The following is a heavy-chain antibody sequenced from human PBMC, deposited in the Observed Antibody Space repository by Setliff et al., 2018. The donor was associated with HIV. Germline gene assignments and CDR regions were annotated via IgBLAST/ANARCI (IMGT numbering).Heavy chain of an antibody. D-gene: IGHD6-13*01. CDR2: IDVGGGTT. Sequence: ASVKVSCKASGYTFTNPVIHWVRQAPGQRLEWMGWIDVGGGTTKYSREFLGRVTFTRDTSTSTAYMDLSSLTSDDMAVYYCAREGTAGGLDLDYWGQGTL. V-gene: IGHV1-3*03. CDR3: AREGTAGGLDLDY. CDR1: GYTFTNPV. J-gene: IGHJ4*02.